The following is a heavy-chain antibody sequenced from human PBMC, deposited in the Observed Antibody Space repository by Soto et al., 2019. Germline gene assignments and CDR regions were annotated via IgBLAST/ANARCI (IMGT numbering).Heavy chain of an antibody. CDR2: IYYAGTT. CDR1: GGSISSYY. J-gene: IGHJ5*02. D-gene: IGHD2-21*01. Sequence: SETLSLTCTVSGGSISSYYWAWIRQPPGKGLEWIGYIYYAGTTSYNPSLKSRVSITLETSKSQFSLRLPSATASDPAVPYCSRLDAYDQALVPWGQGTVVTVSS. V-gene: IGHV4-59*08. CDR3: SRLDAYDQALVP.